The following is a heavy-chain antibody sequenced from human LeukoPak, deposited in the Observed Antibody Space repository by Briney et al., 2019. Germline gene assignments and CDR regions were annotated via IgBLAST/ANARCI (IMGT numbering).Heavy chain of an antibody. J-gene: IGHJ3*01. CDR2: IYWNDDK. V-gene: IGHV2-5*01. CDR1: GGSISSYYW. Sequence: TLSLTCTVSGGSISSYYWSWIRQPPGKALEWLALIYWNDDKRYSPSLKSRLTITKDASKNQVVLTMTNMEPVDTVTYYCAHRSHFWSGYYEDWGQGTMVTVSS. D-gene: IGHD3-3*02. CDR3: AHRSHFWSGYYED.